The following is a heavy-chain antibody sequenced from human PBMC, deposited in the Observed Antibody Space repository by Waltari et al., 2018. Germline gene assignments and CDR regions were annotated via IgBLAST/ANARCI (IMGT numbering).Heavy chain of an antibody. CDR3: ARRGDPGIAAAAIDY. J-gene: IGHJ4*02. CDR2: IYPGDSDT. Sequence: EVQLVQSGAEVKKLGESLKISCKSSGFSFTDYWIGWVRQMPGKGLEWMGIIYPGDSDTRYSPSFQGQVTISADKSISTAYLQWSSLKASDTAMYYCARRGDPGIAAAAIDYWGQGTLVTVSS. D-gene: IGHD6-13*01. CDR1: GFSFTDYW. V-gene: IGHV5-51*03.